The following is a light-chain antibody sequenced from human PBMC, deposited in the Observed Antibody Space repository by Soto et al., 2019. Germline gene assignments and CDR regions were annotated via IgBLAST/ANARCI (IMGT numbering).Light chain of an antibody. CDR2: PQS. J-gene: IGKJ4*01. V-gene: IGKV1-12*01. CDR1: QGISSW. CDR3: EQANSFPIT. Sequence: DIQMTQSPSSVSASVGDRVTITCPASQGISSWLAWYQQKPGKAPKLMKYPQSSLQSGLPSRFSGSGSGTDFTLTISSLQPDDFATYYCEQANSFPITFGGGTKVEIK.